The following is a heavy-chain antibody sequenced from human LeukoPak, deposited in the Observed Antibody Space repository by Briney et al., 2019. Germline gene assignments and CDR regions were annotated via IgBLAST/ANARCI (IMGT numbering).Heavy chain of an antibody. D-gene: IGHD3-22*01. CDR1: GDSVSSKSAA. Sequence: SQTLSLTCAISGDSVSSKSAAWNWIGQSPSRGLEWLGRTYYRSKWYNGYAVSVKSRITINPDTSKNKFSLHLNSVTPEDTAVYYCARSSGHIDYWGQGTLVTVSS. V-gene: IGHV6-1*01. CDR2: TYYRSKWYN. J-gene: IGHJ4*02. CDR3: ARSSGHIDY.